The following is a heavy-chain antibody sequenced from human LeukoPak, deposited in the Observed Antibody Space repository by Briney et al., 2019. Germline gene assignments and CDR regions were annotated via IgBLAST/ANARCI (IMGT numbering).Heavy chain of an antibody. CDR3: ARANTSYYDILTGTNLPAFDI. J-gene: IGHJ3*02. CDR1: GFTFSSYS. CDR2: ISSSSSYI. D-gene: IGHD3-9*01. V-gene: IGHV3-21*01. Sequence: GGSLRLSCAASGFTFSSYSMNWVRQAPGKGLEWVSSISSSSSYIYYADSVKGRFTISRDNAKNSLYLQMNSLRAEDTAVYYCARANTSYYDILTGTNLPAFDIWGQGTMVTVSS.